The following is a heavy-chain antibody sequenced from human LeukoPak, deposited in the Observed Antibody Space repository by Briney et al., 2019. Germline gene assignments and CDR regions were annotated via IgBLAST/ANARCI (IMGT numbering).Heavy chain of an antibody. D-gene: IGHD6-19*01. CDR2: ISGSGGST. CDR3: AKKMGGVAGSFDY. Sequence: GRSLRLSCAASGFTFSNYGMSWVRQAPGKGLEWVSAISGSGGSTYYADSVKGRFTISRDNSKNTLYLQMNSLRAEDTAVYYCAKKMGGVAGSFDYWGQGTLVTVSS. V-gene: IGHV3-23*01. CDR1: GFTFSNYG. J-gene: IGHJ4*02.